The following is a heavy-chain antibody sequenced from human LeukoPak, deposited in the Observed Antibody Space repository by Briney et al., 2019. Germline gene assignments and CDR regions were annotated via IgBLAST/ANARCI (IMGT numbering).Heavy chain of an antibody. CDR1: GGSISSSSYY. J-gene: IGHJ6*03. V-gene: IGHV4-39*07. CDR2: IYYSGST. D-gene: IGHD4-17*01. Sequence: KASETLSLTCTVSGGSISSSSYYWGWIRQPPGKGLEWIGSIYYSGSTYYNPSLKSRVTISVDTSKNQFSLKLSSVTAADTAVYYCARDQPGAGMDVWGKGTTVTVSS. CDR3: ARDQPGAGMDV.